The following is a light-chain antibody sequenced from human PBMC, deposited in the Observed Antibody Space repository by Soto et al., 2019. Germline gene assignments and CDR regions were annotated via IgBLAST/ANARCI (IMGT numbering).Light chain of an antibody. J-gene: IGKJ5*01. Sequence: EVVMTQSPATLSVSPVERATLSCMASQSVGSSLAWYQRKPGQAPRLLIYGASTRATGIPATFSGSGSGTEFTLTISSLQSEDFSVYYCQQYNSWPLTFGGGTRLEIK. CDR3: QQYNSWPLT. V-gene: IGKV3-15*01. CDR2: GAS. CDR1: QSVGSS.